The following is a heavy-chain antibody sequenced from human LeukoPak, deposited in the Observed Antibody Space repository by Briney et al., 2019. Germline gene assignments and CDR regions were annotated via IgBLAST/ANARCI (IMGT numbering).Heavy chain of an antibody. V-gene: IGHV1-8*03. Sequence: GASVKVSXKASGYTFTSYDINWVRQATGQGLEWMGWMNPNSGNTGYAQKFQGRVTITRNTSISTAYMELSSLRSEDTAVYYCARGADSSSTGGYYMDVWGKGTTVTVSS. J-gene: IGHJ6*03. CDR1: GYTFTSYD. CDR2: MNPNSGNT. CDR3: ARGADSSSTGGYYMDV. D-gene: IGHD6-13*01.